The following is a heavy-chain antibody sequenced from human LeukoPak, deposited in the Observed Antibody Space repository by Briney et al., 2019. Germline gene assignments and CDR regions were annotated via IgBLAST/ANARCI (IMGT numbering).Heavy chain of an antibody. CDR2: IWYDGSNK. D-gene: IGHD3-10*01. CDR1: GFAFSSYG. Sequence: GRSLRLSCAASGFAFSSYGTHWVRQAPGKGLEWVAVIWYDGSNKYYADSVKGRFTISRDNSKNTLYLQMNSLRAEDTAVYYCARGSNYYGSGSLDYWGQGTLVTVSS. J-gene: IGHJ4*02. V-gene: IGHV3-33*01. CDR3: ARGSNYYGSGSLDY.